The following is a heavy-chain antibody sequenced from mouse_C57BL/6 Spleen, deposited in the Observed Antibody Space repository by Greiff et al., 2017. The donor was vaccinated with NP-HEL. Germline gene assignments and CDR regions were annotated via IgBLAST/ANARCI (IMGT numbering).Heavy chain of an antibody. D-gene: IGHD3-2*01. J-gene: IGHJ1*03. CDR2: ISGGGGNT. CDR3: ARPLTTARYLDG. CDR1: GFTFSSYT. Sequence: EVKLMESGGGLVKPGGSLKLSCAASGFTFSSYTMSWVRQTPEKRLEWVATISGGGGNTYYPDSVKDRFTFTRDNAENTLYLQISSLGSEDTALYDCARPLTTARYLDGWGTGTTVTGS. V-gene: IGHV5-9*01.